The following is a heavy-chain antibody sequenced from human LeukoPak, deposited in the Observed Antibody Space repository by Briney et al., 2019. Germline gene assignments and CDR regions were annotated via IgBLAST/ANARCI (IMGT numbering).Heavy chain of an antibody. D-gene: IGHD5-18*01. V-gene: IGHV3-30*18. CDR1: GFTFSSYG. Sequence: GGSLRLSCAASGFTFSSYGMHWVRQAPGKGLEWVAVISYDGSNKYYADSVKGRFTISRDNSKNTLYLQMNSLRAEDTAVYYCAKDQGCSYGNIGSFDYWGQGTLVTVSS. CDR3: AKDQGCSYGNIGSFDY. J-gene: IGHJ4*02. CDR2: ISYDGSNK.